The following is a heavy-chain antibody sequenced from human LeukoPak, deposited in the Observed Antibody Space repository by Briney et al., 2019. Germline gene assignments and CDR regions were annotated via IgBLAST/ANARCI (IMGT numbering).Heavy chain of an antibody. CDR2: IIPILGIA. J-gene: IGHJ1*01. Sequence: GASVKVSCKASGGTFSSYAISWVRQAPGQGLEWMGRIIPILGIANYAQKFQGRVTITADKSTSTAYMGLSSLRSEDTAVYYCARSAAGPKTEYFQHWGQGTLVTVSS. D-gene: IGHD6-13*01. V-gene: IGHV1-69*04. CDR1: GGTFSSYA. CDR3: ARSAAGPKTEYFQH.